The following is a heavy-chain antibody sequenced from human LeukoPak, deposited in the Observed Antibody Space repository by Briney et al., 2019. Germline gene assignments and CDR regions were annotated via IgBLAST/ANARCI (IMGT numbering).Heavy chain of an antibody. D-gene: IGHD2-2*01. CDR3: AKAAMRYCSSTSCPYFDY. V-gene: IGHV3-23*01. CDR1: GFTFSSYA. CDR2: ISGSGGST. Sequence: PGGSLRLSCAASGFTFSSYAMSWVRQAPGKGLEWVSAISGSGGSTYYADSVKGRFTISRDNSKNTLYLQMNSLRAEDTAVYYCAKAAMRYCSSTSCPYFDYWGQGTLVTVSS. J-gene: IGHJ4*02.